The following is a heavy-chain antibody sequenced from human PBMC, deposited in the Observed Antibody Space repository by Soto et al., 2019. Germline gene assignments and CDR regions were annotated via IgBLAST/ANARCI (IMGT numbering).Heavy chain of an antibody. J-gene: IGHJ4*02. D-gene: IGHD2-15*01. V-gene: IGHV2-5*01. Sequence: QITLKESGPTLVKPTQTLTLTCTFSGFSLSTSGVGVGWIRQPPGKALEWLALIYWNDDKRYSPSLKSRLTITKDTSKNQVVLTMTNMDPVDTATYYCAHRHSSFWFVGGGSWTPFDYWGQGTLVTVSS. CDR3: AHRHSSFWFVGGGSWTPFDY. CDR1: GFSLSTSGVG. CDR2: IYWNDDK.